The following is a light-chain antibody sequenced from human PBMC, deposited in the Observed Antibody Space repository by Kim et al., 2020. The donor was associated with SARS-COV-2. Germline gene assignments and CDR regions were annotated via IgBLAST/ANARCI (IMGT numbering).Light chain of an antibody. CDR1: QSVSSS. CDR2: DVS. J-gene: IGKJ2*01. V-gene: IGKV3-11*01. Sequence: EIVLTQSPATLSLSPGERATLSCRASQSVSSSLAWYQQKPGQAPRLVIYDVSNRATGIPARFSGSGSGTDFTLTISSLEPEDFAVYYCQQRSKWPITFGQGTKLEI. CDR3: QQRSKWPIT.